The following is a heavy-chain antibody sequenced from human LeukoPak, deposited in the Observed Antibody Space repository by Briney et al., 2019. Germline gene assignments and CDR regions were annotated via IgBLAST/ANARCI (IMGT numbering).Heavy chain of an antibody. CDR2: IYYSGST. Sequence: SETLSLTCTVSGGSISSYYWSWIRQPPGKGLEWIGYIYYSGSTNYSPSLKSRVTISVDTSKNQFSLKLSSVTAADTAVYYCARDGPRRYYFDYWGQGTLVTVSS. CDR1: GGSISSYY. CDR3: ARDGPRRYYFDY. V-gene: IGHV4-59*01. J-gene: IGHJ4*02. D-gene: IGHD3-16*01.